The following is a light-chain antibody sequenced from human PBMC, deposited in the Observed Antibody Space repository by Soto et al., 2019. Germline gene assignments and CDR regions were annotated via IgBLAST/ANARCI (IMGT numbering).Light chain of an antibody. Sequence: DIQMTQSPSSLSASVGDRVTITCRASLSIGKYLSWFQQTPGNAPKLLIYAASGLQSGVPSRFSGSGSGTDFTLTINSLQREDFATYYCQQTYNTPLTFGGGTRVDI. CDR3: QQTYNTPLT. CDR1: LSIGKY. J-gene: IGKJ4*01. V-gene: IGKV1-39*01. CDR2: AAS.